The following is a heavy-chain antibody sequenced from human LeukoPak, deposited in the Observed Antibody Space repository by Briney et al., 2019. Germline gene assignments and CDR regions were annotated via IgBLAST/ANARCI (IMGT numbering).Heavy chain of an antibody. CDR3: VTYYFDSSGPKKNY. CDR1: GGSISSGGYS. V-gene: IGHV4-30-2*01. D-gene: IGHD3-22*01. J-gene: IGHJ4*02. Sequence: SETLSLTCAVSGGSISSGGYSWSWIQQPPGKGLEWIGYIYHSGSTYYNPSLKSRVTISVDTSKKQFSLKLSSVTAADTAVYYCVTYYFDSSGPKKNYWGQGTLVTVSS. CDR2: IYHSGST.